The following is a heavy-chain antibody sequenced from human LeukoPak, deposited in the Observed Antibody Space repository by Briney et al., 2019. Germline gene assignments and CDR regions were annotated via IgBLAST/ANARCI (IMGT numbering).Heavy chain of an antibody. CDR2: INNGSDII. Sequence: GGSLRLSCAASGFIFSGYSMNWVRQAPGEGLEWVSYINNGSDIITYADSVKGRFTISRDNAKNSLYLQMNSLRAGDTAVYYCARDLNWAFDYWGQGALVTVSS. CDR1: GFIFSGYS. D-gene: IGHD3-16*01. CDR3: ARDLNWAFDY. V-gene: IGHV3-48*01. J-gene: IGHJ4*02.